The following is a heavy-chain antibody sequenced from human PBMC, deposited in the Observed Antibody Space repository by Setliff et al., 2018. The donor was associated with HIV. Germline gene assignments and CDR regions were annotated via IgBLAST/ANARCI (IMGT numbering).Heavy chain of an antibody. J-gene: IGHJ5*02. V-gene: IGHV4-59*08. CDR1: GASISPYS. CDR2: INHRGGT. Sequence: SETLSLTCTVSGASISPYSWNWIRQPPGKGLEWIGEINHRGGTNYNPSLKSRVTISVDTSKNQFSLNLSSVTAADTAVYFCARQTYYYDNSGHNWFDPWGQGTLVTVSS. CDR3: ARQTYYYDNSGHNWFDP. D-gene: IGHD3-22*01.